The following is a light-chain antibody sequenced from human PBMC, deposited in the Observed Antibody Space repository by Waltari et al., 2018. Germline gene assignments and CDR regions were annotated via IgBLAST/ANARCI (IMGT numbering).Light chain of an antibody. Sequence: ALTQSPGTLSLCPGESATLSCRASQSVIGNNLAWYQQKPGQAPRLLIYYTFRREAATPDRFRGSGSGTDFTLTISRLEREDFAVFYCQQYGVSPYTFGQGTKVEI. V-gene: IGKV3-20*01. J-gene: IGKJ2*01. CDR3: QQYGVSPYT. CDR2: YTF. CDR1: QSVIGNN.